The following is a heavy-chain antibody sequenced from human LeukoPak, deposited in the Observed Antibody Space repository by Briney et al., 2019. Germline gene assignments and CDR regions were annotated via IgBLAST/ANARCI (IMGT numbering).Heavy chain of an antibody. Sequence: PSETLSLTCTVSGGSISSSSYYWGWIRQPPGKGLEWIGSFYYSGSTYYNPSLKSRVTISVDTSKNQFSLKLSSVTAADTAVYYCARRRRDGYNSFWFEDYWGQGALVTVSS. J-gene: IGHJ4*02. D-gene: IGHD5-24*01. CDR1: GGSISSSSYY. CDR2: FYYSGST. V-gene: IGHV4-39*01. CDR3: ARRRRDGYNSFWFEDY.